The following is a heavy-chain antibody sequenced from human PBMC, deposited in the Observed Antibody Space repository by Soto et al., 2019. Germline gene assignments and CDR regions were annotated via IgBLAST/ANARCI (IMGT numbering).Heavy chain of an antibody. CDR3: VRRSPEDAFDI. CDR1: GGSIISDCYS. Sequence: PSETLSLTCAVSGGSIISDCYSWSWIRQPPGKGLQWIGHIYEGGNTYYTPSLESRVAISTGKSKNQFSLRLSSVTAADTAVYYCVRRSPEDAFDIWGQGTMVTVSS. CDR2: IYEGGNT. J-gene: IGHJ3*02. V-gene: IGHV4-30-2*01.